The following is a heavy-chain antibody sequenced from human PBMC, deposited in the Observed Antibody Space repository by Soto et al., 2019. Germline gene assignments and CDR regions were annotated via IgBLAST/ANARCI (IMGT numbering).Heavy chain of an antibody. V-gene: IGHV1-3*01. D-gene: IGHD4-17*01. Sequence: ASVKVSCKASGYTFTSYAMHWVRQAPGQRLEWMGWINAGNGNTKYSQKFQGRVTITRDTSASTAYMELSSLRSDDTAVYYCAADPRNFTPNYGDFPRWFDPWGQGTQVTVSS. J-gene: IGHJ5*02. CDR1: GYTFTSYA. CDR3: AADPRNFTPNYGDFPRWFDP. CDR2: INAGNGNT.